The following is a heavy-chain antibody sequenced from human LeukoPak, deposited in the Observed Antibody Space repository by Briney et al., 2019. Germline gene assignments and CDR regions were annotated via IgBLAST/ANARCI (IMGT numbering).Heavy chain of an antibody. CDR1: GFTFSSYA. J-gene: IGHJ4*02. CDR2: ISWNSGSI. D-gene: IGHD3-10*01. CDR3: AKDSSAYYGSGIDY. V-gene: IGHV3-9*01. Sequence: GGSLRLSCAASGFTFSSYAMHWVRHAPGKGLEWVSGISWNSGSIGYADSVKGRFTISRDNAKNSLYLQMNSLRAEDTALYYCAKDSSAYYGSGIDYWGQGTLVTVSS.